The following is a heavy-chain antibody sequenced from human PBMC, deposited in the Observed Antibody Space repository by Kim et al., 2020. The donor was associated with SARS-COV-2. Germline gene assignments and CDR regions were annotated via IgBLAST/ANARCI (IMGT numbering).Heavy chain of an antibody. CDR2: ISGSGGST. CDR3: AKDLVTYYYGSGSYYKDY. CDR1: GFTFSSYA. V-gene: IGHV3-23*01. J-gene: IGHJ4*02. D-gene: IGHD3-10*01. Sequence: GGSLRLSCAASGFTFSSYAMSWVRQAPGKGLELVSAISGSGGSTYYADSVKGRFTISRDNSKNTLYLQMNSLRAEDTAVYYCAKDLVTYYYGSGSYYKDYWGQGTLVTVSS.